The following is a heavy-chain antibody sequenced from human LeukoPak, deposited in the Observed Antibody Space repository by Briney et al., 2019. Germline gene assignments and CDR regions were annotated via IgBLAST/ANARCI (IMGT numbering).Heavy chain of an antibody. D-gene: IGHD5-12*01. V-gene: IGHV3-48*03. CDR3: ARFASIDYFDY. J-gene: IGHJ4*02. CDR1: GFTFSSYE. Sequence: QPGGSLRLSCAASGFTFSSYEMNWVRQAPGKGLEWVSYISSSGSTIYYADSVKVRFTISRDNAKNSLYLQMNSLRAEDTAVYYCARFASIDYFDYWGQGTLVTVSS. CDR2: ISSSGSTI.